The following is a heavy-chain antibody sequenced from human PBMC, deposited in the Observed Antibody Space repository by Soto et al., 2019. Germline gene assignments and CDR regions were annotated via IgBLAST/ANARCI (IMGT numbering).Heavy chain of an antibody. D-gene: IGHD3-22*01. CDR1: GFTFSSYG. CDR2: IWYDGRNT. V-gene: IGHV3-33*01. J-gene: IGHJ4*02. Sequence: QVQLVESGGGVVQPGRSLRLSCAASGFTFSSYGMHWVRQAPGKGLEWVAVIWYDGRNTYYADSAKGRFTISRDNSKNTLYLQMNSLRAEDTAVYYCARTAYYYDSSGYYFECWGQGPLVTVSS. CDR3: ARTAYYYDSSGYYFEC.